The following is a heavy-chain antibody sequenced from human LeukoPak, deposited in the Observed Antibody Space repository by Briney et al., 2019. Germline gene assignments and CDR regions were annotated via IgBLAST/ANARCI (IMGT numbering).Heavy chain of an antibody. CDR3: ARDFGLGNYFDP. Sequence: PSETLSLTCTVSGGPMGLYYRSWIRQPAGQGLEWIGRIHSSGNTYYNSSLKTRVTMSVDTSKNQLSLKLSSVTAADTAVYYCARDFGLGNYFDPWGQGTLVIVSS. J-gene: IGHJ5*02. D-gene: IGHD5-24*01. CDR2: IHSSGNT. V-gene: IGHV4-4*07. CDR1: GGPMGLYY.